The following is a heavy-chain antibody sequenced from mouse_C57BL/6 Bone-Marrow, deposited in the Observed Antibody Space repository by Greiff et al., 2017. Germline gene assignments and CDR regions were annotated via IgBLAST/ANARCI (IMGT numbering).Heavy chain of an antibody. CDR2: ISYDGSN. V-gene: IGHV3-6*01. D-gene: IGHD1-1*01. Sequence: VQLKQSGPGLVKPSQSLSLTCSVTGYSITSGYYWNWIRQFPGNKLEWMGYISYDGSNNYNQTIKNRISITRDTTKIQFVLKLNSVTTEDTATYDCARDMAVVGGYWGQGTTLTVSS. J-gene: IGHJ2*01. CDR1: GYSITSGYY. CDR3: ARDMAVVGGY.